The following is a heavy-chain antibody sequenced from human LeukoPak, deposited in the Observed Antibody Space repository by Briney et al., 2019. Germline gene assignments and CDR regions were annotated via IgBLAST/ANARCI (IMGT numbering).Heavy chain of an antibody. CDR3: ARCSSRLNGFDI. V-gene: IGHV4-31*03. D-gene: IGHD6-13*01. CDR2: IYYSGST. CDR1: GGSISSAGYY. Sequence: SQTLSLTCTVSGGSISSAGYYWNWVRQYPGKGLEWIGYIYYSGSTYYNSSLESRLIISLDTSENQFSLKLSSVTAAGTALYFCARCSSRLNGFDIWGQGTMVTVSS. J-gene: IGHJ3*02.